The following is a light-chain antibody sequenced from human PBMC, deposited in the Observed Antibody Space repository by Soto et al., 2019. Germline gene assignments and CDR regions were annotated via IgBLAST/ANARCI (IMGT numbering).Light chain of an antibody. CDR2: DVT. J-gene: IGLJ1*01. CDR3: CSYASSTSYV. CDR1: SSYVGGYNF. V-gene: IGLV2-14*01. Sequence: QSVLTQPASVSGSPGQSITISCTGTSSYVGGYNFVSWYQQHPGKAPKLMIHDVTTRPSGVSIRFSGSKSGTTASLTISGLQPEDEADYYCCSYASSTSYVFGTGTKVTVL.